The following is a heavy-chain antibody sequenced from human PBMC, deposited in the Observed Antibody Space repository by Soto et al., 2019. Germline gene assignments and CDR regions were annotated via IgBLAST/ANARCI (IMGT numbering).Heavy chain of an antibody. CDR2: ISGSAGST. Sequence: EVQLLESGGGLVQPGGSLRLSCAASGFTFSSYAMSWVRQAPGKGLEWVSAISGSAGSTYYADSVKGRFTLSRDNSKNTLYLQMNSLRAEDTAVFYCTKDLWPYLPAGGEFDSWGQGTLVTVSS. J-gene: IGHJ4*02. V-gene: IGHV3-23*01. CDR3: TKDLWPYLPAGGEFDS. CDR1: GFTFSSYA. D-gene: IGHD3-16*01.